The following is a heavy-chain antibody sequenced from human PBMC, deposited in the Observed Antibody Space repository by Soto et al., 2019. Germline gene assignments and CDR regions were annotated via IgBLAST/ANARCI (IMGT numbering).Heavy chain of an antibody. V-gene: IGHV1-2*04. Sequence: ASVNVSCKSSGYTFTGYYMHWVRQAPGQGLEWMGWINPNSGGTNYAQKFQGWVTMTRDTSISTAYMELSRLRSDDTAVYYCARGPVAGTRGYYYYYGMDVWGQGTTVTVSS. CDR3: ARGPVAGTRGYYYYYGMDV. CDR1: GYTFTGYY. CDR2: INPNSGGT. J-gene: IGHJ6*02. D-gene: IGHD6-19*01.